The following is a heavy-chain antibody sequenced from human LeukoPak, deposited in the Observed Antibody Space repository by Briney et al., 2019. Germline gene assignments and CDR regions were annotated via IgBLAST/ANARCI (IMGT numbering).Heavy chain of an antibody. V-gene: IGHV1-18*01. D-gene: IGHD3-22*01. Sequence: ASVKVSCKASGYTFTTYAISWVRQAPGQGLEWMGWISAYYGNTTYAQKFQGRVTMTTDTSTSTAYMELRSLRSDDTAVYYCARIFHFYDNSMFQGTAFDIWGQGTAVTVSS. J-gene: IGHJ3*02. CDR2: ISAYYGNT. CDR1: GYTFTTYA. CDR3: ARIFHFYDNSMFQGTAFDI.